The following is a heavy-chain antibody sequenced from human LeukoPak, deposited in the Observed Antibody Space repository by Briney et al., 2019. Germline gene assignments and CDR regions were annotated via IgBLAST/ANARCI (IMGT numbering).Heavy chain of an antibody. D-gene: IGHD5-24*01. CDR3: ARAPLDGYNLLHYFDY. V-gene: IGHV1-18*01. CDR2: ISAYNGNT. CDR1: GYTFSSYG. J-gene: IGHJ4*02. Sequence: ASVKVSCKASGYTFSSYGLSWVRQAPGQGLEWMGWISAYNGNTNYAQRFQGRVTLTRDTSTRTAYMDLRSLRSDDTAVYYCARAPLDGYNLLHYFDYWGQGTLVTVSS.